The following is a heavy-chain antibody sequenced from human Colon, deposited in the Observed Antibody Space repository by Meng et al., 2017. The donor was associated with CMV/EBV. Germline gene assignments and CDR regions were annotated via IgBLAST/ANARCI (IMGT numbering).Heavy chain of an antibody. CDR3: VRDATSTAWLDP. J-gene: IGHJ5*02. Sequence: GSLRLSCTVSGGSIASSYHYWAWIRQPPGKSPEWIGSIFHSGSAHYNPSLKSRVTISVDKSKNQFSLRVGSLTAADTAVYYCVRDATSTAWLDPWGQGTLVTVSS. CDR1: GGSIASSYHY. V-gene: IGHV4-39*07. CDR2: IFHSGSA.